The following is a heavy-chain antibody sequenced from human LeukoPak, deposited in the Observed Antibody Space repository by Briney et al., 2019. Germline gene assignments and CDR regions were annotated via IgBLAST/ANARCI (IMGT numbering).Heavy chain of an antibody. Sequence: SVKVSCKASGGTFSSYAISWVRQAPGQGLEWMGGIIPIFGTANYAQKFQGRVTMTRDTSTSTVYMELSSLRSEDTAVYYCARTVDSSSWPWPFDYWGQGTLVTVSS. J-gene: IGHJ4*02. V-gene: IGHV1-69*05. D-gene: IGHD6-13*01. CDR3: ARTVDSSSWPWPFDY. CDR2: IIPIFGTA. CDR1: GGTFSSYA.